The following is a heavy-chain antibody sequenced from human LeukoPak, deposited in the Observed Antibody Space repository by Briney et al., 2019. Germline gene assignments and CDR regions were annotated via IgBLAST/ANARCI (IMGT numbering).Heavy chain of an antibody. CDR3: AKDLLGYCSSTSCLNWFDP. CDR2: IWYDGSNK. D-gene: IGHD2-2*01. V-gene: IGHV3-33*06. J-gene: IGHJ5*02. Sequence: GGSLRLSCAASGFTFSSYGMHWVRQAPGKGLEWVAVIWYDGSNKYYADSVKGRFTISRDNSKNTLYLQMNSQRAEDTAVYYCAKDLLGYCSSTSCLNWFDPWGQGTLVTVSS. CDR1: GFTFSSYG.